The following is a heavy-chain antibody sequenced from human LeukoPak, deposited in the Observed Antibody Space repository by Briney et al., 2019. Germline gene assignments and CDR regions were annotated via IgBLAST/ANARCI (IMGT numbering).Heavy chain of an antibody. CDR2: IHYSGST. V-gene: IGHV4-59*11. J-gene: IGHJ4*02. D-gene: IGHD2-21*02. CDR3: AGALTALTYFDY. Sequence: PSERLPPACTISTDSLSFQLWSWIRQPPGKGLEWLGYIHYSGSTNYNRSLESRVTISVDTSKNQFSLRRASVTAVDTAICHCAGALTALTYFDYWGQGALVTVSS. CDR1: TDSLSFQL.